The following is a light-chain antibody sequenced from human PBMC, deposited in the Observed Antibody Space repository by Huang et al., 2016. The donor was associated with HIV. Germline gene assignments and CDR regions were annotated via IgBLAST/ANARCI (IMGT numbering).Light chain of an antibody. J-gene: IGKJ3*01. CDR1: QSVRNF. V-gene: IGKV3-11*01. CDR2: DAS. Sequence: EILLTQSPATLSVSPGESATLSCRAIQSVRNFLAWYQQRPGQPPRLLIYDASTRAPGIPDRFSGSGSDTDFTLTINNLQPEDFAIYYCQQRSNWPPFTFGPGTKVDIK. CDR3: QQRSNWPPFT.